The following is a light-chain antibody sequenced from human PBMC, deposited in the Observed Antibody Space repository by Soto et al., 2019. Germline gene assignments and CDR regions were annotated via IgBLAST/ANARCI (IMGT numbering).Light chain of an antibody. CDR3: QQYYSTPFT. Sequence: DIVMTQSPDSLAVSLGERATVNCKTIQSVFYSTNNKNYLAWYQQKPGQPPKLLIYWASTRESGVPDRFSGSGSGTDLTLTISDLQAEDVATYYCQQYYSTPFTFGPGTKVDIK. CDR2: WAS. V-gene: IGKV4-1*01. CDR1: QSVFYSTNNKNY. J-gene: IGKJ3*01.